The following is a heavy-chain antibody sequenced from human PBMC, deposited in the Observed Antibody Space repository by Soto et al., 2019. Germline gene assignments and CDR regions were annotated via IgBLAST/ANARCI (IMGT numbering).Heavy chain of an antibody. V-gene: IGHV1-69*06. D-gene: IGHD3-22*01. CDR2: ILPIFGTA. CDR1: EDTFRNYA. Sequence: QVELVQSGAEVKKPGSSVKVSCQASEDTFRNYAISWVRQAPGQGLEWMGGILPIFGTANYAQKFQGRVRITAHTSANTLYLELSRLRSEDTAVYYCASTKYDSSAYYYWYLGLWGRGTLVTVSS. J-gene: IGHJ2*01. CDR3: ASTKYDSSAYYYWYLGL.